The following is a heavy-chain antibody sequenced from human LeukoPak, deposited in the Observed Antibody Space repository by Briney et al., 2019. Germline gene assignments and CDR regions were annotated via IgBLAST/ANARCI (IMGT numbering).Heavy chain of an antibody. Sequence: SETLSLTCTVSGGSISSYYWSWIRQPPGKGLEWIGYIYYSGSTNYNPSLKSRVTISVDTSKNQFSLKLSSVTAADTAVYYCAKDPEPKAAAGSYFDYWGQGTLVTVSS. V-gene: IGHV4-59*01. D-gene: IGHD6-13*01. CDR2: IYYSGST. CDR1: GGSISSYY. J-gene: IGHJ4*02. CDR3: AKDPEPKAAAGSYFDY.